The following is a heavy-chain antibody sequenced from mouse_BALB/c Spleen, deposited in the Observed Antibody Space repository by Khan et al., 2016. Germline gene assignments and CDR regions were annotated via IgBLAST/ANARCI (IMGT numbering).Heavy chain of an antibody. D-gene: IGHD2-3*01. Sequence: VQLQQSGAELVKPGASVKLSCTASGFNIKDTYMHWMIQRPEQGLEWIGRIDPANDNTKYDPKFQGKATITADTSSNTAYLQLSSLTSEDTAVYYCAQIYDGYYGFAYWGQGTLVTVSA. J-gene: IGHJ3*01. CDR1: GFNIKDTY. CDR3: AQIYDGYYGFAY. V-gene: IGHV14-3*02. CDR2: IDPANDNT.